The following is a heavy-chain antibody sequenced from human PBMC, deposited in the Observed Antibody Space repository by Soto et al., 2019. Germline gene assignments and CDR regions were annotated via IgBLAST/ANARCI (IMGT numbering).Heavy chain of an antibody. CDR3: ARRTGMGSSSSIDI. V-gene: IGHV3-23*01. D-gene: IGHD6-6*01. CDR1: GFTFSSYA. J-gene: IGHJ3*02. Sequence: PGGSLRLSCAASGFTFSSYAMSWVRQAPGKGLEWVSAISGSGGSTYYADSVKGRFTISRDNSKNTLYLQMNSLRAEDTAVYYCARRTGMGSSSSIDIWGQGTMVTVSS. CDR2: ISGSGGST.